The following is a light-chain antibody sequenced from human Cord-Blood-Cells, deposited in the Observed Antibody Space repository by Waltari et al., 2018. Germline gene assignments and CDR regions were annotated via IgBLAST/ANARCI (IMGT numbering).Light chain of an antibody. CDR2: DVS. CDR3: SSYTSSSPYV. J-gene: IGLJ1*01. V-gene: IGLV2-14*01. Sequence: QSALTQPASVSGSPGQSTTISCTGTSSDVGGYNYVSWYQQHPGKAPKLMIYDVSNRPSGVSNRVSGSKSGNTASLTISGLQAEDEADYYCSSYTSSSPYVFGTGTKVTVL. CDR1: SSDVGGYNY.